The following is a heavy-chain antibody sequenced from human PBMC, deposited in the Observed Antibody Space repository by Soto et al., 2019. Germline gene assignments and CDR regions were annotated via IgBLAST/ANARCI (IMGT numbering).Heavy chain of an antibody. D-gene: IGHD3-10*01. Sequence: ASVKVSCKASGYTFTSYGISWVRQAPGQGLEWMGWISAYNGNTNYAQKLQGRVTMTTDTSTSTAYMELRSLRSDDTAVYYCARVPNRSVPQRVYYYVIDVWGQGTTVTASS. CDR2: ISAYNGNT. CDR3: ARVPNRSVPQRVYYYVIDV. J-gene: IGHJ6*02. V-gene: IGHV1-18*04. CDR1: GYTFTSYG.